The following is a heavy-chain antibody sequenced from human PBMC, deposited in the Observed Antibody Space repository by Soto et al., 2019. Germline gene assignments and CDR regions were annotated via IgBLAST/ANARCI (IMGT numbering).Heavy chain of an antibody. V-gene: IGHV3-30*18. CDR2: ILYDGSNK. Sequence: LRLSCAASGFTFSNYGMHWVRQTPGKGLEWVALILYDGSNKYYADSVKGRFTISRDNSKNTLYLQVSSLRAEDTAVYYCAKSRDAYNFYFYYGMDVWGQGTTVTVS. CDR1: GFTFSNYG. CDR3: AKSRDAYNFYFYYGMDV. J-gene: IGHJ6*02. D-gene: IGHD2-2*01.